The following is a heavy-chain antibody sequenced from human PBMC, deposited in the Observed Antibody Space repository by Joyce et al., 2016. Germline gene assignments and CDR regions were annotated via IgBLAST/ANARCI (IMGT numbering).Heavy chain of an antibody. Sequence: EVQLVESGGGLVKPGGSLRFSCAASGFTFSTSSMSWFRRAPGEGLEWVSGISSVSTYIVYADSVKGRFTVARDNAKNALYLQMNSLRAEDTAVFFCARGGIVYDYSMDLWGQGTTVTVSS. V-gene: IGHV3-21*02. D-gene: IGHD3-22*01. CDR1: GFTFSTSS. CDR2: ISSVSTYI. CDR3: ARGGIVYDYSMDL. J-gene: IGHJ6*02.